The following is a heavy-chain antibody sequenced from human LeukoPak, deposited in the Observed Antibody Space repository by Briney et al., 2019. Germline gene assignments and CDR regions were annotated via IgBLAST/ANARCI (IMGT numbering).Heavy chain of an antibody. CDR1: GYTFTSED. V-gene: IGHV1-8*01. Sequence: VASLKVSCKASGYTFTSEDIHWVRQASGHGLEWMWWINPNSGHAGYLHKFQGRVTMTRNTPITTAYMDLSSLRSEDPAVYYCVRGRRYCSNAACYSNYYYMDVWGTGTTVTVSS. D-gene: IGHD2-8*01. CDR3: VRGRRYCSNAACYSNYYYMDV. CDR2: INPNSGHA. J-gene: IGHJ6*03.